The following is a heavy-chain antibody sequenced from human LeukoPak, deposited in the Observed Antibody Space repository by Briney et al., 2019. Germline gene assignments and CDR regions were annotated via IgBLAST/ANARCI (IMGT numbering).Heavy chain of an antibody. J-gene: IGHJ4*02. D-gene: IGHD1-26*01. CDR2: ISYDGSNK. Sequence: GGSLRLSCAASGFTFSTYGMHWVRQAPGKGLEWVAVISYDGSNKYYADSVKGRFTISRDTSKNTLYLQMNSLRAEDTAVYYCAKGALLPAGHTRYFFDYWGQGTLVTVSS. CDR3: AKGALLPAGHTRYFFDY. CDR1: GFTFSTYG. V-gene: IGHV3-30*18.